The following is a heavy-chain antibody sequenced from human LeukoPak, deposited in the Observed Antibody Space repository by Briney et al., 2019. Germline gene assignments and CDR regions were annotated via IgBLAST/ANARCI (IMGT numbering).Heavy chain of an antibody. Sequence: GGSLRLSCAASGFTFSSYGMHWVRQAPGKGLEWVAVIWYDGSNKFYADSVKGRFIISRDNSKNTLYLQMNSLRAEDTALYYCAPEGDGYILFDYWGQGTLVTVSS. J-gene: IGHJ4*02. V-gene: IGHV3-33*01. CDR2: IWYDGSNK. D-gene: IGHD5-24*01. CDR1: GFTFSSYG. CDR3: APEGDGYILFDY.